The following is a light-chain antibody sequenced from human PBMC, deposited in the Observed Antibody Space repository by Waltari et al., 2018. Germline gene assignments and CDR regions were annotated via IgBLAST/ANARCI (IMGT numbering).Light chain of an antibody. CDR1: QSVSVY. CDR2: DTS. J-gene: IGKJ3*01. V-gene: IGKV3-11*01. CDR3: QQRSDWPVT. Sequence: EVVLTQSPATLSLSPGDRAILSCRASQSVSVYLAWYQQKGSQAPRLLIYDTSKRVPGIPDRFSGSGSGTDFTLTISNLEPEDFAIYYCQQRSDWPVTFGPGTRLDIK.